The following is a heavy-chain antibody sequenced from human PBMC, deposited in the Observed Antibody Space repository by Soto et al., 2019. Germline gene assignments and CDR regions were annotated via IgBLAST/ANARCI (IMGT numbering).Heavy chain of an antibody. CDR2: ISGHSSTL. CDR3: VRDGSGNLYLNWFDP. Sequence: PGGSLRLSCAASGFTFSSYSMNWVRQAPGKGLEWISYISGHSSTLYYADSVKGRFTISRDNAGNSLYLQMNSLRDEDTAVYYCVRDGSGNLYLNWFDPWGQGTLVTVSS. D-gene: IGHD6-19*01. CDR1: GFTFSSYS. J-gene: IGHJ5*02. V-gene: IGHV3-48*02.